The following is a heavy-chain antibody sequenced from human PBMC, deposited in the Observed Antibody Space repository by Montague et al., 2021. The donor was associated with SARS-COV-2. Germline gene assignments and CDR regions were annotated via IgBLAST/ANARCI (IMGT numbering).Heavy chain of an antibody. CDR3: ARDLLRHKGGFDS. CDR1: GFTFTSYS. V-gene: IGHV3-30-3*01. Sequence: SLRLSCAASGFTFTSYSMKWVRQAPGKGLEALSVISSDGSYKYYADSVKGRFTISRDNSRNTLYLQMNSLRPEDTAVYYCARDLLRHKGGFDSWGQGTLVTVSS. D-gene: IGHD2/OR15-2a*01. CDR2: ISSDGSYK. J-gene: IGHJ4*02.